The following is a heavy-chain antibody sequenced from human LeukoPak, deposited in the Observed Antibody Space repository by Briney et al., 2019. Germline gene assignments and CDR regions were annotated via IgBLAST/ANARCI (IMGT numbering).Heavy chain of an antibody. CDR2: IYHSGST. J-gene: IGHJ4*02. D-gene: IGHD3-10*01. V-gene: IGHV4-59*12. CDR1: GASMSTYY. Sequence: SETLSLTCTVSGASMSTYYWSWIRQPPGKGLEWIAYIYHSGSTNYNPSLKRRVTISVDTSKNQFSLKLSSVTAADTAVYYCARLYYYGSGSFRYYFDYWGQGTLVTVSS. CDR3: ARLYYYGSGSFRYYFDY.